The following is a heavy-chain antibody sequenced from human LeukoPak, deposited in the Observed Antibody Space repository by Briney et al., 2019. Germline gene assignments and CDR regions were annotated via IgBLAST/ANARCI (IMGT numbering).Heavy chain of an antibody. CDR1: GGTFSSYA. V-gene: IGHV1-69*05. J-gene: IGHJ4*02. CDR3: ASDGSDYDSSGYSYYFDY. CDR2: IIPILGTA. D-gene: IGHD3-22*01. Sequence: ASVKVSCKASGGTFSSYAISWVRQAPGQGLEWMGGIIPILGTANYAQKFQGRVTITTDESTSTAYMELSSLRSEDTAVYYCASDGSDYDSSGYSYYFDYWGQGTLVTVSS.